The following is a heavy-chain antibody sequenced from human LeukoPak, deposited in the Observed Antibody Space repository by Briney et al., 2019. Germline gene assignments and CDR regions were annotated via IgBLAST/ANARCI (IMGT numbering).Heavy chain of an antibody. CDR3: VTFPASYTSAWYD. V-gene: IGHV4-59*11. CDR1: GGSISSHY. D-gene: IGHD6-19*01. Sequence: SETLSLTCTVSGGSISSHYWSWIRQSPGKGLEWIGYIFHGGSTNYNPSLQSRVTISVDTSKNQFSLKLSSVTAADTAVYYCVTFPASYTSAWYDWGQGTLVTVSS. J-gene: IGHJ4*02. CDR2: IFHGGST.